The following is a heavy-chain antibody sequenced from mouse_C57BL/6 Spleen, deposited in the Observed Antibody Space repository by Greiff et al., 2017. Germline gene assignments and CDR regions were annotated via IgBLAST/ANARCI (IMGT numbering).Heavy chain of an antibody. CDR2: ISSGGDYI. J-gene: IGHJ2*01. CDR1: GFTFSSYA. D-gene: IGHD2-4*01. V-gene: IGHV5-9-1*02. CDR3: TRYDYGFDY. Sequence: EVKLMESGEGLVKPGGSLKLSCAASGFTFSSYAMSWVRQTPEKRLEWVAYISSGGDYIYYADTVKGRFTISRDNARNTLYLQMSSLKSEDTAMYYCTRYDYGFDYWGQGTTLTVSS.